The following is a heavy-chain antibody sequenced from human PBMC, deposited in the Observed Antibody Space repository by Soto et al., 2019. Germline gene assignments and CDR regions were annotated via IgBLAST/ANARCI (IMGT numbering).Heavy chain of an antibody. D-gene: IGHD6-25*01. CDR3: ARGRGYVYGSDFYGLDV. CDR1: RGSFSGFY. V-gene: IGHV4-34*01. Sequence: SETLSLTCVAYRGSFSGFYWSWVRQTPGGGLEWIGEINHSGTTNYNPSFQNRVTISVDKSTNNFSLQMTSVPAADAAVYYCARGRGYVYGSDFYGLDVWGQEPTVTASS. CDR2: INHSGTT. J-gene: IGHJ6*02.